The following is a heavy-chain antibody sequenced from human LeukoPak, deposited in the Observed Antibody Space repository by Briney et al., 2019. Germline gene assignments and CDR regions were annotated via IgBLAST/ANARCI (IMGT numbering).Heavy chain of an antibody. D-gene: IGHD3-22*01. CDR2: ISGSGGST. CDR3: AKRAAGSSSYCPDY. V-gene: IGHV3-23*01. Sequence: PGGSLRLSCAASGFTFSTYGMSWVRQAPGKGLEWVSTISGSGGSTYHADSVKGRFTISRDNSKNTLYLQMNLLRDEDTAVYYCAKRAAGSSSYCPDYWGQGTLVTVSS. CDR1: GFTFSTYG. J-gene: IGHJ4*02.